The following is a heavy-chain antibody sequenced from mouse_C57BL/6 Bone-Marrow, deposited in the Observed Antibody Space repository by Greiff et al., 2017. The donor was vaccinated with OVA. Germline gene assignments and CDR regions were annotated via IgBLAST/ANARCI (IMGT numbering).Heavy chain of an antibody. J-gene: IGHJ2*01. CDR3: TGLRRGYYFDY. V-gene: IGHV1-15*01. Sequence: QVQLQQSGAELVRPGASVTLSCKASGYTFTDYEMHWVKQTPVHGLEWIGAIDPETGGTAYNQKFKGKAILTADKSSSTAYMELRSLTSEDSAFYYCTGLRRGYYFDYWGQGTTLTVSS. D-gene: IGHD2-12*01. CDR1: GYTFTDYE. CDR2: IDPETGGT.